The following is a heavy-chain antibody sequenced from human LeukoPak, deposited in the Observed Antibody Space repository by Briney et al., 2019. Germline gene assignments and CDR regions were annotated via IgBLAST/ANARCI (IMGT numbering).Heavy chain of an antibody. D-gene: IGHD6-13*01. V-gene: IGHV3-53*01. CDR3: AKGLAAAGDYYFDY. CDR1: GFTVSSNS. CDR2: IYSGGNT. Sequence: GGSLRLSCTVSGFTVSSNSMSWVRQAPGKGLEWVSFIYSGGNTHYSDSVKGRFTISRDNSRNTLYLQMNSLRADDTAVYYCAKGLAAAGDYYFDYWGQGTLVTVSS. J-gene: IGHJ4*02.